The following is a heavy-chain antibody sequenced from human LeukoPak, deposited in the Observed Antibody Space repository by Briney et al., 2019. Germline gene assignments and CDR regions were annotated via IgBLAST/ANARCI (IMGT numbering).Heavy chain of an antibody. CDR3: ARLRWPRGGRSSFDY. Sequence: GESLKISCRGSGYSFTSHWIGWVRQMPGKGLEWMGIVNPDDSDTIYSPSFQGQVTISADESITTAYLQWSSLKASDTAMYYCARLRWPRGGRSSFDYWGQGALVTVSS. D-gene: IGHD3-10*01. CDR2: VNPDDSDT. V-gene: IGHV5-51*01. CDR1: GYSFTSHW. J-gene: IGHJ4*02.